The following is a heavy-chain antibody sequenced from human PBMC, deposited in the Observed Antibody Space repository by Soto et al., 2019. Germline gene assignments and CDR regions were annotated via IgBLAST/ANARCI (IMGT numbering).Heavy chain of an antibody. CDR3: ASPNMVRGIIGYSYYGMDV. J-gene: IGHJ6*02. CDR2: TNHSGST. CDR1: GGSFSGYY. V-gene: IGHV4-34*01. D-gene: IGHD3-10*01. Sequence: QVQLQQWGAGLLKPSETLSLTCAVYGGSFSGYYWSWIRQPPGKGLAWIGETNHSGSTNYNPSLKSRVSISVDTTKSQFSLTLSSVSAADTAVYYCASPNMVRGIIGYSYYGMDVWGQGTPVTVSS.